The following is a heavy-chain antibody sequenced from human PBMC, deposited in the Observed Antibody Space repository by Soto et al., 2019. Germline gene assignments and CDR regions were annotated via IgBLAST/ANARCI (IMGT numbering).Heavy chain of an antibody. D-gene: IGHD2-15*01. CDR1: GVTCSSDS. CDR3: ARDFCSGGSCYTFYY. J-gene: IGHJ4*02. Sequence: LGGSLRLAGAASGVTCSSDSINWVRQAPGKGLEWVSSIRSSSSYIYYADSVKGRFTISRDNAKNSLYLQMNSLRAEDTAVYYCARDFCSGGSCYTFYYCGQGTLVTVSS. V-gene: IGHV3-21*01. CDR2: IRSSSSYI.